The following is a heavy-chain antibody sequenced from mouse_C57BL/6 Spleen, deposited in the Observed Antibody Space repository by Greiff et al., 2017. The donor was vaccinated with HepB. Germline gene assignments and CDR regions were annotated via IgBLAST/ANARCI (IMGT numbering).Heavy chain of an antibody. V-gene: IGHV14-4*01. J-gene: IGHJ3*01. CDR2: IDPENGDT. D-gene: IGHD2-2*01. CDR1: GFNIKDDY. Sequence: VQLQQSGAELVRPGASVKLSCTASGFNIKDDYMHWVKQRPEQGLEWIGWIDPENGDTEYASKFQGKATITADTSSNTAYLQLSSLTSEDTAVYYCTRSTMVTTGFAYWGQGTLVTVSA. CDR3: TRSTMVTTGFAY.